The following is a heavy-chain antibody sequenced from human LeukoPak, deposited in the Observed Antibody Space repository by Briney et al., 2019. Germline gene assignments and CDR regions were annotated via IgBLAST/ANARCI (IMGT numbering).Heavy chain of an antibody. CDR1: GFTCSSYE. Sequence: GGYLRRSCAASGFTCSSYEMNWVRQAPGKGLEWVSYISSSGSTIYYADSVKGRFTISRDNAKNSLYLQMNSLRAEDTAVYYCAHLVGATIFWFDPWGQGTLVTVSS. J-gene: IGHJ5*02. CDR3: AHLVGATIFWFDP. D-gene: IGHD1-26*01. CDR2: ISSSGSTI. V-gene: IGHV3-48*03.